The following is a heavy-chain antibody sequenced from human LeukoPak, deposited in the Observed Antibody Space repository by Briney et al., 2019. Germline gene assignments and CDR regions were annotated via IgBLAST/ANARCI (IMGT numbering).Heavy chain of an antibody. J-gene: IGHJ4*02. V-gene: IGHV4-39*01. CDR3: ARVTRARTYYGSGSSHFDY. D-gene: IGHD3-10*01. CDR2: IYYSGST. Sequence: SETLSLTCSVSGDSISNSGYSWGWIRQPPGKGLEWIGGIYYSGSTYCNPSLKSRVTMSVDTSKNQFSLNLSSVTAADTAVYYCARVTRARTYYGSGSSHFDYWGQGTLDTVSS. CDR1: GDSISNSGYS.